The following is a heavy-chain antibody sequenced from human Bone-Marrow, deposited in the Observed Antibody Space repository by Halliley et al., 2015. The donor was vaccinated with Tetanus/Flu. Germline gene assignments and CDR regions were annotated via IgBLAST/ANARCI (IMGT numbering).Heavy chain of an antibody. CDR3: ARGGWRRQRNWFDP. J-gene: IGHJ5*02. CDR2: TSHSGST. CDR1: DESLSGYY. Sequence: GLVKPSETLSLTCAVFDESLSGYYWSWLRQPPGKGLERIGETSHSGSTRYNPALRSRVTMSVDTSKKQISLKLRSASAADTAVYYWARGGWRRQRNWFDPWGQGRLVTVSS. V-gene: IGHV4-34*01. D-gene: IGHD6-19*01.